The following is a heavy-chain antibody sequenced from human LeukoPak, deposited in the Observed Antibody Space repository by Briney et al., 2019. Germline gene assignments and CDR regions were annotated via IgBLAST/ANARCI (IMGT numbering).Heavy chain of an antibody. CDR1: GYTFTGYY. CDR3: ARVRARGGNSGGY. Sequence: GASVKVSCKASGYTFTGYYVHWVRQAPGQGLEWMGWINPNSGGTNYAQKFQGRVTMTRDTSISTAYMELSRLRSDDTAVYYCARVRARGGNSGGYWGQGTLVTVSS. J-gene: IGHJ4*02. CDR2: INPNSGGT. V-gene: IGHV1-2*02. D-gene: IGHD4-23*01.